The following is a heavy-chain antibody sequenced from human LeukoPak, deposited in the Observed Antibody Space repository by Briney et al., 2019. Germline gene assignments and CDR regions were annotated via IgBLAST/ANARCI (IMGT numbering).Heavy chain of an antibody. J-gene: IGHJ1*01. V-gene: IGHV3-33*01. CDR3: AFEYSSSSEYLQH. CDR1: GFTFSSYG. Sequence: GRSLRLSCAASGFTFSSYGMHWVRQAPGKGLEWVAVIWYDGSNKYYADSVKGRFTISRDNSKNTLYLQTNSLRAEDTAVYYCAFEYSSSSEYLQHWGQGTLVTVSS. CDR2: IWYDGSNK. D-gene: IGHD6-6*01.